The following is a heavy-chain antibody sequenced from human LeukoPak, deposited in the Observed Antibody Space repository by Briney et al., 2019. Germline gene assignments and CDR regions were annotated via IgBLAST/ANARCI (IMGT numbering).Heavy chain of an antibody. D-gene: IGHD3-22*01. V-gene: IGHV4-61*02. CDR2: MYTSGST. Sequence: SESLSLACTVDGGFISIACYYWSWIRKPAGKGLEGIGGMYTSGSTKYKPSVKCRVTIAVDTSKNQFSLKLSSVTAADTAVYYCARGSFYYDSSGYQYYFDYWGQGTLVTVSS. J-gene: IGHJ4*02. CDR1: GGFISIACYY. CDR3: ARGSFYYDSSGYQYYFDY.